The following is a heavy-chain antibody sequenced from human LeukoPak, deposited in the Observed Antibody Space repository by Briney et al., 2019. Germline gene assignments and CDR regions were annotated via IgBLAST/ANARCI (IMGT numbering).Heavy chain of an antibody. J-gene: IGHJ4*02. CDR1: GYTLTELS. D-gene: IGHD3-10*01. Sequence: ASVGVSCKVSGYTLTELSMHWVRQARGKGREWMGGFDPEDGETIYAQKFHGRVTMTDDTSTDTAYMELSSLRSEDTAVYYCATLPQYYYGSGSKDCWGQGTLVTVSS. CDR3: ATLPQYYYGSGSKDC. CDR2: FDPEDGET. V-gene: IGHV1-24*01.